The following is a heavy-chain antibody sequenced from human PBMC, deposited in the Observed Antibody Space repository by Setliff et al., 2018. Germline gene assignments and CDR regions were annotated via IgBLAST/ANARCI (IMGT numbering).Heavy chain of an antibody. V-gene: IGHV1-8*02. D-gene: IGHD3-16*02. J-gene: IGHJ6*02. CDR2: MNPNSGNT. CDR1: GYTFTSYD. Sequence: ASVKVSCKASGYTFTSYDINWVRQATGQGLEWMGWMNPNSGNTGYAQKFQGRVTMTRNTSISTAYMELSSLRSEDTAMYYCARLYHDYVWGSYRLYYYYGMDVWGQGTTVTVSS. CDR3: ARLYHDYVWGSYRLYYYYGMDV.